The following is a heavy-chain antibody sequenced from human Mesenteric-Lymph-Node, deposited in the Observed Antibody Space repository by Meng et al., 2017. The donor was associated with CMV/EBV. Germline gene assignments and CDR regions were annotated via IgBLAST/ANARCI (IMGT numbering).Heavy chain of an antibody. J-gene: IGHJ5*02. CDR3: ARDQYDFFSHVGLGFDP. CDR2: VFYTGST. V-gene: IGHV4-61*01. D-gene: IGHD3-3*01. Sequence: SETLSLTCTVSGGSVSTSNAYWTWIRQPPGKGLEWMGYVFYTGSTHYNPSLEGRVSISRDTSKNQFSLKLRSVTAADTAVYYCARDQYDFFSHVGLGFDPWGQGALVTVSS. CDR1: GGSVSTSNAY.